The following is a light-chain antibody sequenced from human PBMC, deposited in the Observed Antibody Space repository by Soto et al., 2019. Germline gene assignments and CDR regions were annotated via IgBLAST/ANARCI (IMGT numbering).Light chain of an antibody. J-gene: IGKJ3*01. CDR3: QKYSSVPV. Sequence: DIQMTQSPTSLSASVGDRVTITCRASQGIRNFVAWYQQKPGKAPKLLIYAASTLQSGVPSRFRGSGSGTDFTLTINSLQPEDVATCSCQKYSSVPVFGPGTKVEIK. V-gene: IGKV1-27*01. CDR2: AAS. CDR1: QGIRNF.